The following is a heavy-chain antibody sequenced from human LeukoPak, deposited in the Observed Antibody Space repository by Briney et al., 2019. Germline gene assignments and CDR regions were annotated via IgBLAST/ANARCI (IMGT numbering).Heavy chain of an antibody. CDR2: IFYSGSA. D-gene: IGHD5-12*01. CDR1: GGSISSYY. J-gene: IGHJ4*02. Sequence: KSSETLSLTCTVSGGSISSYYWSWIRQPPGKGLEWSGYIFYSGSANYNPSLKSRVPISVDTSKNQFPLNLTSVPVADTGVSFCARVGAHSGYVQSWGQGTLVTVSS. CDR3: ARVGAHSGYVQS. V-gene: IGHV4-59*13.